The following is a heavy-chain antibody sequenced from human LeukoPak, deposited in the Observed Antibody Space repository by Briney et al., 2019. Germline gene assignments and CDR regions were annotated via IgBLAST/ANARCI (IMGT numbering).Heavy chain of an antibody. V-gene: IGHV3-30*02. CDR1: GFTFSSYG. CDR3: AKESRGGRYCSGGSCYSDYYYYYYMDV. D-gene: IGHD2-15*01. J-gene: IGHJ6*03. Sequence: GGSLRLSCAASGFTFSSYGMHWVRQAPGKGLEWVAFIRYDGSNKYYADSVKGRFTISRDNSKNTLYLQMNSLRAEDTAVYYCAKESRGGRYCSGGSCYSDYYYYYYMDVWGKGTAVTISS. CDR2: IRYDGSNK.